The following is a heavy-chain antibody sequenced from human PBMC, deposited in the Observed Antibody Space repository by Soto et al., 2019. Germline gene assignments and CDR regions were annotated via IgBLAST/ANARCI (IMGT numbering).Heavy chain of an antibody. D-gene: IGHD6-13*01. V-gene: IGHV1-18*01. Sequence: QVQLVQSGAEVKKPGASVKVSCKASGYTFTSYGISWVRQAPGQGLEWMGWISAYNGNTNYAQKLQGRVTMTTDTCTSTAYREVRSLRSDDTAVYYCARVGHGYSSIWGVIWFDPWGQGTLVTVSS. CDR2: ISAYNGNT. J-gene: IGHJ5*02. CDR1: GYTFTSYG. CDR3: ARVGHGYSSIWGVIWFDP.